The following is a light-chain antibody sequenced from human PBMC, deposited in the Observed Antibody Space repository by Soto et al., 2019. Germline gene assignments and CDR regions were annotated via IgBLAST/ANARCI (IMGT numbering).Light chain of an antibody. CDR1: QSVSSN. CDR3: QQYNNWLALT. CDR2: GAS. Sequence: EIVMTQSPATLSVSPGERATLSCRASQSVSSNLAWYQQKPGQAPRLLIYGASTRATGIPARFSGSGSGTEFTLTISSLQSEDFAVYYCQQYNNWLALTFGGGPKVEIK. V-gene: IGKV3-15*01. J-gene: IGKJ4*01.